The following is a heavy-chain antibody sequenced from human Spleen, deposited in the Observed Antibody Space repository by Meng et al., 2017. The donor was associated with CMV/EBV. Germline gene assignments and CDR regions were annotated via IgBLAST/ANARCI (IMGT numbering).Heavy chain of an antibody. CDR3: ARDYDIAAAGRGGDFDY. CDR1: GFTFSSHA. V-gene: IGHV3-30*04. D-gene: IGHD6-13*01. CDR2: ISYDGSNK. J-gene: IGHJ4*02. Sequence: GESLKISCAASGFTFSSHALNWVRQAPGKGLEWVAVISYDGSNKYYADSVKGRFTISRDNSQNTLYLQMNSLRAEDTAMYYCARDYDIAAAGRGGDFDYWGQGTLVTVSS.